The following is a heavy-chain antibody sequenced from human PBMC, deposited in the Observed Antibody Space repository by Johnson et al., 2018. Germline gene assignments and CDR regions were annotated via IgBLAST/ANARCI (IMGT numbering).Heavy chain of an antibody. CDR2: ISSSRSYI. Sequence: VQLVQSGGGLVKXGGSXRLXCAASGFTFSSYSMNLVRQAPGKGLEWVSSISSSRSYIYYADSVKGRFTISRDNSKTTLNLQINRRRAEDTAVYYCASNPAYGDYEAPWGQGTLGTVSS. CDR1: GFTFSSYS. CDR3: ASNPAYGDYEAP. V-gene: IGHV3-21*01. D-gene: IGHD4-17*01. J-gene: IGHJ5*02.